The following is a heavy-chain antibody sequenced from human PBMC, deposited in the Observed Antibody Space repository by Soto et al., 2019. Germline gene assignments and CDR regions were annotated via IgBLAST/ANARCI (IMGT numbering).Heavy chain of an antibody. J-gene: IGHJ4*02. CDR2: ISGSGGST. CDR1: GFTFNTYG. D-gene: IGHD1-26*01. Sequence: GGSLRLSCAASGFTFNTYGMSWVRQAPGKGLEWVSGISGSGGSTYYADSVKGRFTISRDNSQNTLYLQMNSLRAEDTAVYYCAKKQGSRTYWPVDYWGQGVLVTVSS. CDR3: AKKQGSRTYWPVDY. V-gene: IGHV3-23*01.